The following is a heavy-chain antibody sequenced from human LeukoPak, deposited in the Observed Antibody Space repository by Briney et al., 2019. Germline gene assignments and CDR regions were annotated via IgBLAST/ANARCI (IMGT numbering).Heavy chain of an antibody. CDR1: GFTFSDYA. D-gene: IGHD4-11*01. V-gene: IGHV3-23*01. J-gene: IGHJ4*02. CDR3: ARSVPDYTRFDY. CDR2: FKTNSGQV. Sequence: GRSLRLSCVASGFTFSDYAMNWVRQAPGKGLEWVSTFKTNSGQVYYAESVRGRFTISRVNSKNTVYLEMSSLRAEDTALYFCARSVPDYTRFDYWGQGALVTVSS.